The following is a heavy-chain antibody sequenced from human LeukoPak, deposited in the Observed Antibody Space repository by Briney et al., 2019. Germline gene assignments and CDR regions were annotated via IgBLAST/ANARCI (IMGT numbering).Heavy chain of an antibody. J-gene: IGHJ4*02. V-gene: IGHV3-23*01. CDR3: AKTPYSGSYGEDYYFDY. CDR2: ISGSGGST. D-gene: IGHD1-26*01. CDR1: GFTFSSYA. Sequence: QAGGSLRLSCAASGFTFSSYAMSWVRQAPGKGLEWVSAISGSGGSTYYAGSVKGRFTISRDNSKNTLYLQMNSLRAEDTAVYYCAKTPYSGSYGEDYYFDYWGQGTLVTVSS.